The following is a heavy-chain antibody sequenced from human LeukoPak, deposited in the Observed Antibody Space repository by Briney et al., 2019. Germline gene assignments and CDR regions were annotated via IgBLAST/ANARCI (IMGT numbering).Heavy chain of an antibody. J-gene: IGHJ4*02. CDR1: GGSISSYY. CDR3: ARGRFDYADFDY. V-gene: IGHV4-59*08. D-gene: IGHD4-17*01. Sequence: PSETLSLTCTVSGGSISSYYWSWIRQPPGKGLEWIGHLYNSGSTNYHPSLQSRLTISVDTSKNQFSLRLSSVTAADTAVYYCARGRFDYADFDYWGQGTLVTVSS. CDR2: LYNSGST.